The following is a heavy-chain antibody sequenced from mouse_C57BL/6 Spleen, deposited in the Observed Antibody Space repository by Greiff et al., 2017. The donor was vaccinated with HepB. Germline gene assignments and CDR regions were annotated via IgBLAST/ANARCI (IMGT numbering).Heavy chain of an antibody. CDR3: ATGDYLGYFDV. V-gene: IGHV1-47*01. J-gene: IGHJ1*03. CDR1: GYTFTTYP. Sequence: VQLQQSGAELVKPGASVKMSCKASGYTFTTYPIEWMKQNHGKSLEWIGNFHPYNDDTKYNEKFKGKATLTVEKSSSTVYLELSRLESDGSAVFYGATGDYLGYFDVWGTGTTVTVAS. CDR2: FHPYNDDT. D-gene: IGHD2-4*01.